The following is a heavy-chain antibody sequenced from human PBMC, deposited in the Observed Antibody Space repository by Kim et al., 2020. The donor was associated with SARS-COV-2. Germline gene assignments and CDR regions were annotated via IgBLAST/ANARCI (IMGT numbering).Heavy chain of an antibody. V-gene: IGHV4-59*01. D-gene: IGHD3-22*01. J-gene: IGHJ6*02. CDR1: GGSISSYY. CDR2: IYYSGST. CDR3: ARVARNYYDSSGYYYYYYYYGMDV. Sequence: SETLSLTCTVSGGSISSYYWSWIRQPPGKGLEWIGYIYYSGSTNYNPSLKSRVTISVDTSKNQFSLKLSSVTAADTAVYYCARVARNYYDSSGYYYYYYYYGMDVWGQGPTVTVSS.